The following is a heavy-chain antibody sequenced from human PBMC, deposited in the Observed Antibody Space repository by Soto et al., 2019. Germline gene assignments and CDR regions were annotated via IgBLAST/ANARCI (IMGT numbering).Heavy chain of an antibody. Sequence: PSYRPSLTRTACSGCIYSSWCSWTLQNPGKGLGWIGYIYCSGSTNYDPSLKSRVTISVDTSKNQFSLKLSSVTAADTAVYYCASTSIPSYYDFWSGKPLYCFYYGLGVSGERPMLTV. D-gene: IGHD3-3*01. J-gene: IGHJ6*02. CDR3: ASTSIPSYYDFWSGKPLYCFYYGLGV. CDR1: SGCIYSSW. CDR2: IYCSGST. V-gene: IGHV4-59*07.